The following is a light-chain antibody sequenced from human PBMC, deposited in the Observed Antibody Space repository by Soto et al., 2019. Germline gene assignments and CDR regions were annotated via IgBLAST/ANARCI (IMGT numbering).Light chain of an antibody. CDR3: QQYDWYRT. V-gene: IGKV1-5*01. J-gene: IGKJ1*01. CDR1: QSISSR. Sequence: PSPLPASVGDRVTITCLASQSISSRLAWYQQTPXXXPXXLIYDASRLESRVPSRFGGGGSGTEFTLTISRLQPDYCASYCCQQYDWYRTFGQGNKVDI. CDR2: DAS.